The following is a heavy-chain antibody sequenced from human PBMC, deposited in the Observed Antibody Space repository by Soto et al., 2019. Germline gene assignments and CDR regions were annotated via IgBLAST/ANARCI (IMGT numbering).Heavy chain of an antibody. CDR3: ARAIVVVVGYVLYYFDY. CDR1: GGSISSSSYY. J-gene: IGHJ4*02. CDR2: IYYSGST. D-gene: IGHD2-15*01. V-gene: IGHV4-39*01. Sequence: QLQLQESGPGLVKPSETLSLTCTVSGGSISSSSYYWGWIRQPPGKGLEWIGSIYYSGSTYYNPSLKSRVTLSVDTSKNQFSLKLSSVTAADTAVYYCARAIVVVVGYVLYYFDYWGQGTLVTVSS.